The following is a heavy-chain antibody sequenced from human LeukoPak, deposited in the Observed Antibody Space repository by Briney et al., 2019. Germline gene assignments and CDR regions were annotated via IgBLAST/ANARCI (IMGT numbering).Heavy chain of an antibody. CDR1: GFTFNNYN. D-gene: IGHD1-26*01. Sequence: GGSLRLSCAASGFTFNNYNMNWVRQAPGKGLEWVSYISYSSSYIYYADSVKGRFTISRDNAKNSLYLQTNSLRAEDTAVYYCASGGSYYRYWGQGTLVTVSS. CDR2: ISYSSSYI. V-gene: IGHV3-21*04. CDR3: ASGGSYYRY. J-gene: IGHJ4*02.